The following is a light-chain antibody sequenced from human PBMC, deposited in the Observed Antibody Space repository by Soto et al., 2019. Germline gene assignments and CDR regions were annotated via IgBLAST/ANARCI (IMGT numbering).Light chain of an antibody. CDR1: QTVSSGS. V-gene: IGKV3-20*01. J-gene: IGKJ3*01. CDR3: DKYSRSPVT. CDR2: NAS. Sequence: EIVLTQSPGTLSLSPGERATLSCRASQTVSSGSLAWYQQKPGQAPRLLISNASRRATGSPDRFSGSGFGTEFTLTISRLELKDFIVYFCDKYSRSPVTFVLVTKVDIK.